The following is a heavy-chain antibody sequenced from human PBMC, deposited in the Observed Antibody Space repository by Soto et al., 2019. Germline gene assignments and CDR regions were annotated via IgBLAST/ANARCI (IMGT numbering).Heavy chain of an antibody. CDR2: IYYSGST. J-gene: IGHJ4*02. D-gene: IGHD3-22*01. CDR1: GGSISSGDYY. V-gene: IGHV4-30-4*01. CDR3: AREGIVVVNVFDY. Sequence: SETLSLTCTVSGGSISSGDYYWSWIRQPPGKGLEWIGYIYYSGSTYYNPSLKSRVTISVDTSKNQFSLKLSSVTAADTAVYYCAREGIVVVNVFDYWVQGTLVTVSS.